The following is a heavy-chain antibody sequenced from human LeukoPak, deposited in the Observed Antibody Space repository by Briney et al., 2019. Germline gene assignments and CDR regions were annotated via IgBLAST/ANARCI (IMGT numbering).Heavy chain of an antibody. CDR2: IYYSGST. Sequence: SQTLSLTCTVSGGSISSGDYYWSWIRQPPGKGLEWIGYIYYSGSTYYNPSLKSRDTISVDTSKNQFSLKLSSVTAADTAVYYCAREPLGYCSGGSCYRRHFDYWGQGTLVTVSS. CDR3: AREPLGYCSGGSCYRRHFDY. J-gene: IGHJ4*02. D-gene: IGHD2-15*01. V-gene: IGHV4-30-4*01. CDR1: GGSISSGDYY.